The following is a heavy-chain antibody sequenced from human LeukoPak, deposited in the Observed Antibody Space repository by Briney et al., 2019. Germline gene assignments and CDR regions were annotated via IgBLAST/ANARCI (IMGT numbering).Heavy chain of an antibody. J-gene: IGHJ4*02. D-gene: IGHD3-22*01. CDR2: ISAYNGNT. V-gene: IGHV1-18*01. CDR1: GYTFTSYG. Sequence: SVKVSCKASGYTFTSYGISWVRQAPGQGLEWMGWISAYNGNTNYAQKLQGRVTMTTDTSTSTAYMELRSLRSDDTAVYYCARGLGGTENYYYDSSGYYFEDYWGQGTLVTVSS. CDR3: ARGLGGTENYYYDSSGYYFEDY.